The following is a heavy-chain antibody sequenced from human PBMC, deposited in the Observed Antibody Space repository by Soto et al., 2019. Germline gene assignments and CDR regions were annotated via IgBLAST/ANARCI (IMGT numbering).Heavy chain of an antibody. Sequence: QVQLQESGPGLVKPSGTLSLTCAVSSGSISSSNWWSWVRQPPGKGLEWIGEIYHSGSTNYNPSLKSRVTKSVDKSMNQVSLQLSSVTAADTAVYYCARAGRLRDSVVVVAANGGYYCDYWGQGTLVTVSS. D-gene: IGHD2-15*01. CDR3: ARAGRLRDSVVVVAANGGYYCDY. CDR2: IYHSGST. J-gene: IGHJ4*02. CDR1: SGSISSSNW. V-gene: IGHV4-4*02.